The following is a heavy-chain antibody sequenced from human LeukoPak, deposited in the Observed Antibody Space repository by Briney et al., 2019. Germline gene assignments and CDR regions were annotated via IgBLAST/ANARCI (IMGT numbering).Heavy chain of an antibody. CDR1: GFTFDDYG. Sequence: GGSLRLSCAAFGFTFDDYGMSWVRQAPGKGLEWVSAISGSGGSTYYADSVKGRFTISRDNSKNTLYLQMNSLRAEDTAVYYCARYDSSGYWFDYWGQGTLVTVSS. J-gene: IGHJ4*02. V-gene: IGHV3-23*01. D-gene: IGHD3-22*01. CDR3: ARYDSSGYWFDY. CDR2: ISGSGGST.